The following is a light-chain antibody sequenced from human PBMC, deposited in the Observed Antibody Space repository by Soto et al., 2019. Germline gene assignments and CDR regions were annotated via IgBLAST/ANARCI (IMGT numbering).Light chain of an antibody. Sequence: DIVMTQSPLSLPVTPGEPASISCRSSQSLLHSNGYNYLDGYLPKPGQSPQLLIYLGSNRASGVPDRFSGSGSDTDFTLKISSAGAEDVGVYYCMQTLPTPSTFGQGTKVETK. V-gene: IGKV2-28*01. CDR1: QSLLHSNGYNY. CDR3: MQTLPTPST. CDR2: LGS. J-gene: IGKJ1*01.